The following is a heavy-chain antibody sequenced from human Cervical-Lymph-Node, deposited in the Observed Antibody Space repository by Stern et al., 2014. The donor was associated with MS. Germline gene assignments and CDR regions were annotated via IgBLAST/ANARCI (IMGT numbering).Heavy chain of an antibody. CDR1: GYTFTHYG. J-gene: IGHJ4*02. CDR3: ARIAYGVNYFDR. V-gene: IGHV1-18*01. CDR2: ISTYNGNT. D-gene: IGHD4-17*01. Sequence: VQLVESGAEVKKPGASVKVSCKASGYTFTHYGVSWVRQAPGQGLECMGWISTYNGNTNYAQKLQGRVTMTIDTSTSTAYMELRSLRSDDTAVYYCARIAYGVNYFDRWGQGTLVTVSS.